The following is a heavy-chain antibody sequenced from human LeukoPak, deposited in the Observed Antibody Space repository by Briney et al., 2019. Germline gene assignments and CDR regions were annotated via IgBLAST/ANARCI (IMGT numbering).Heavy chain of an antibody. V-gene: IGHV3-7*02. CDR3: VKTYWGCGDY. D-gene: IGHD7-27*01. CDR1: GFTFSTYS. Sequence: GGSLRLSCAASGFTFSTYSMNWVRQAPGKGLEWVANINQDGSEEYYVDSVKGRFTISRDNAKNSLYLQMNSLRAEDTAVYYCVKTYWGCGDYWGQGTLVTVSS. J-gene: IGHJ4*02. CDR2: INQDGSEE.